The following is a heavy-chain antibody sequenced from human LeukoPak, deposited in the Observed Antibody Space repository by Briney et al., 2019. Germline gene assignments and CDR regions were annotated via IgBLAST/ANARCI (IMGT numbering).Heavy chain of an antibody. CDR3: AKDSGPWGYCTTTSCYFAY. Sequence: GGSLRLSCAASGFTFSSFAMSWVRRAPGKGLEWVSAISGGGSSPYYADSVKGRFTISRDNSKSTLYLQMNSLRAGDTAVYYCAKDSGPWGYCTTTSCYFAYWGQGALVTVSS. V-gene: IGHV3-23*01. J-gene: IGHJ4*02. CDR2: ISGGGSSP. D-gene: IGHD2-2*01. CDR1: GFTFSSFA.